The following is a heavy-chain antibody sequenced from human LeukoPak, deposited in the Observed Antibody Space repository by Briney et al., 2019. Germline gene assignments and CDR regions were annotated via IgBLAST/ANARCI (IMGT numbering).Heavy chain of an antibody. Sequence: GGSLTLSCAASGFIFSGSALHWVRQASGKGLECVGHIRSKTNSYATGYAASVKGRFTISRDDSKNTAYLQVNSPKAEDTAVYYCLSLWSGSYTPVWGQGTLVTVAS. V-gene: IGHV3-73*01. J-gene: IGHJ4*02. CDR1: GFIFSGSA. CDR3: LSLWSGSYTPV. CDR2: IRSKTNSYAT. D-gene: IGHD3-3*01.